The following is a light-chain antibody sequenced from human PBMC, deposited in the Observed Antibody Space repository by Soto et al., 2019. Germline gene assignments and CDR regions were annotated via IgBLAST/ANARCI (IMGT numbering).Light chain of an antibody. CDR2: EVS. V-gene: IGLV2-14*01. CDR1: SSDVCGYNY. Sequence: QSVLTQPASVSGSPGQSITISCTGTSSDVCGYNYVSWYQQHPGKAPKLMIYEVSXRPSGVSNRFSGYKSGNTDSLTISGLQAEVEADDSCTSYTSRRPPYVCGTGTNGPV. CDR3: TSYTSRRPPYV. J-gene: IGLJ1*01.